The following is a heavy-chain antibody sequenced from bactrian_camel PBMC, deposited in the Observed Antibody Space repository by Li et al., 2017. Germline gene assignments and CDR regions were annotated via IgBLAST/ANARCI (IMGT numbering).Heavy chain of an antibody. CDR3: AADCPTTRASLKVVVTALDFGR. CDR2: VVFAGVGS. Sequence: HVQLVESGGGSVQAGGSLRLSCVASGWTYLTYCMGWFRQAPGKEREGVAAVVFAGVGSYYRDSVKGRFTVSQDNVKNTVYLQMNNLEPEDTALYFCAADCPTTRASLKVVVTALDFGRWGPGTQVTVS. J-gene: IGHJ6*01. D-gene: IGHD2*01. V-gene: IGHV3-3*01. CDR1: GWTYLTYC.